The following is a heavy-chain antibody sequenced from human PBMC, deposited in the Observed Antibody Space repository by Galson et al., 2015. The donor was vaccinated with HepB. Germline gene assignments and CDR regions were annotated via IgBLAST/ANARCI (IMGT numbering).Heavy chain of an antibody. CDR2: IWYDGNKK. Sequence: SLRLSCAASGFTFSRYGMHWVSQAPGKGLEWVAVIWYDGNKKYYADSVKGRFTISRDNSKNTLYLQMNSLRAEDTAVYYCARLREDDFWSGYNVVRNYYYYSMDVWGQGTTVTVSS. D-gene: IGHD3-3*01. J-gene: IGHJ6*02. CDR1: GFTFSRYG. CDR3: ARLREDDFWSGYNVVRNYYYYSMDV. V-gene: IGHV3-33*01.